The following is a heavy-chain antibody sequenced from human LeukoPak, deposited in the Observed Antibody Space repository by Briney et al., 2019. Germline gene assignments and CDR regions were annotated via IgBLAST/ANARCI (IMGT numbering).Heavy chain of an antibody. CDR3: ATGYLRLDY. Sequence: SETLSLTCSVSGGSIISRDHYWDWIPQPPGKGLQWIGSIYYTGSTYYNPSVESRVTISVDTSKNQFSLDLGSVTAADTAVYYCATGYLRLDYWGQGSLVTVSS. CDR1: GGSIISRDHY. V-gene: IGHV4-39*01. CDR2: IYYTGST. D-gene: IGHD6-13*01. J-gene: IGHJ4*02.